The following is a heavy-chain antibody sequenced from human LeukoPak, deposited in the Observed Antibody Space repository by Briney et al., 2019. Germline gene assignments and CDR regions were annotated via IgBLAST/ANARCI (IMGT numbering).Heavy chain of an antibody. J-gene: IGHJ3*02. D-gene: IGHD6-13*01. CDR3: AKAEQQLSYTYDAFDI. CDR1: GFTFSNAW. V-gene: IGHV3-43*01. Sequence: GGSLRLSCAAFGFTFSNAWMSWVRQAPGKGLEWASLISWDGSSTFYADSVKGRFTISRDNSKNSLFLQMNTLRTEDTALYYCAKAEQQLSYTYDAFDIWGQGTMVTVSS. CDR2: ISWDGSST.